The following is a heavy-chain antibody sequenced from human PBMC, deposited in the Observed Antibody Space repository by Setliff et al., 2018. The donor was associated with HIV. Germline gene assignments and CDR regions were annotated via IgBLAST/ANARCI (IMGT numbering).Heavy chain of an antibody. CDR3: ARGPADSSAHTAFDP. CDR1: GFTFSNFG. J-gene: IGHJ5*02. V-gene: IGHV3-33*01. D-gene: IGHD3-22*01. Sequence: GGSLRLSCAPSGFTFSNFGMNWVRQAPGKGLEWVAVIWFDGSNKYYADAVKGRFTISRDNSKNTLYLQMNSLKTEDTAVYYCARGPADSSAHTAFDPWGQGTLVTVSS. CDR2: IWFDGSNK.